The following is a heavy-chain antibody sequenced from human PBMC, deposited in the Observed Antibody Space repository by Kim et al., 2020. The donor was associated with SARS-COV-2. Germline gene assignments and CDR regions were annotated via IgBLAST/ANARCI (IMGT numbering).Heavy chain of an antibody. V-gene: IGHV3-48*02. J-gene: IGHJ4*02. CDR3: VRDEDGNFDFDY. CDR1: GFTFSRFG. CDR2: ISSNTGSTI. Sequence: GGSLRLSCEASGFTFSRFGMNWVRQAPGQGLEWISFISSNTGSTITYADSVKGRFTNSRDNGKNSLYLQMNSLTDEDTAVYYGVRDEDGNFDFDYWGQGT.